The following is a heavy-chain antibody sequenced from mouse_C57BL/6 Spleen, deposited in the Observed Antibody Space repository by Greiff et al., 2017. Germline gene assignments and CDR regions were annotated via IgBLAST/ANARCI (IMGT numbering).Heavy chain of an antibody. CDR1: GYSFTGYY. CDR3: ERKGYYFDY. V-gene: IGHV1-42*01. CDR2: INPSTGGT. Sequence: EVQLQQSGPELVKPGASVKISCKASGYSFTGYYMNWVKQSPEKSLEWIGEINPSTGGTTYNQKFKAKATLTVDKSSSTAYMQLKSLTSEDSAVYYCERKGYYFDYWGQGTTLTVSS. J-gene: IGHJ2*01.